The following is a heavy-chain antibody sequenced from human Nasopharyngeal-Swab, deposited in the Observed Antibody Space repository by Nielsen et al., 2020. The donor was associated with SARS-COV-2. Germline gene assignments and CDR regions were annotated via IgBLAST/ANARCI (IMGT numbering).Heavy chain of an antibody. Sequence: GESLKISCAASGFTFSSYWMHWVRQAPGKGLVWVSRINSDGSSTRDADSVKGRFTISRDNAKNTLYLQMNSLRAEDTAVYYCARPGSSCSYDAFDIWGQGTMVTVSS. CDR2: INSDGSST. D-gene: IGHD6-19*01. J-gene: IGHJ3*02. CDR1: GFTFSSYW. V-gene: IGHV3-74*01. CDR3: ARPGSSCSYDAFDI.